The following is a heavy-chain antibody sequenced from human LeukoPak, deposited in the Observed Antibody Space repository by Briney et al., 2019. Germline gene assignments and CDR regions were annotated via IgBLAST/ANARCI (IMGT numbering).Heavy chain of an antibody. CDR1: GFTFSSYA. CDR2: IIGSGSCT. Sequence: GGSLRLSCAASGFTFSSYAMSWVRQAPGKGLEWVSAIIGSGSCTYYADSVKGRFTISRDNSKNTLFLQMNSLRAEDTAVYYCAKDRAQQLVLDFWGQGTLVTVSS. CDR3: AKDRAQQLVLDF. V-gene: IGHV3-23*01. D-gene: IGHD6-13*01. J-gene: IGHJ4*02.